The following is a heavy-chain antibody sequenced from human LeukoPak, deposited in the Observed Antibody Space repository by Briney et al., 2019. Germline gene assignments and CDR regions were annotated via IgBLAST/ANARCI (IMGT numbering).Heavy chain of an antibody. V-gene: IGHV4-39*01. CDR3: ARQVESVPGYYYYYMDV. Sequence: MASETLSLTCTVSGGSISSSSYYWGWVRQPPGKGLEWIGSIYYSGSTYYNPSLKSRVTISVDTSKNHFSLRLSSVTAADTAVYYCARQVESVPGYYYYYMDVWGKGTTVTVSS. D-gene: IGHD1-14*01. J-gene: IGHJ6*03. CDR2: IYYSGST. CDR1: GGSISSSSYY.